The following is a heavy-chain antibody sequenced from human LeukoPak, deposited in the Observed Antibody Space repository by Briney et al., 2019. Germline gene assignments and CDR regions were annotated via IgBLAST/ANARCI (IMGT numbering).Heavy chain of an antibody. CDR1: GGSISSYY. J-gene: IGHJ4*02. CDR3: ARETRYSYGYRTFDY. CDR2: IYYSGST. Sequence: PSETLSLTCTVSGGSISSYYWSWIRQPPGKGLEWIGYIYYSGSTNYNPSLKSRVTISVDTSKNQFSLKLSSVTAADTAVYYCARETRYSYGYRTFDYWGQGTLVTVSS. V-gene: IGHV4-59*01. D-gene: IGHD5-18*01.